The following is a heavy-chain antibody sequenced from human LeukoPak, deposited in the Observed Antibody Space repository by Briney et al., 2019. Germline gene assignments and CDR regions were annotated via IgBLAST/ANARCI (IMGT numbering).Heavy chain of an antibody. CDR1: GFTFSSYA. CDR2: ISGSGGST. D-gene: IGHD1-26*01. Sequence: GGSLRLSCAASGFTFSSYAMSWVRQAPGKGLEWVSAISGSGGSTYYADSVKGRYTISRDNSKNTLYLQMNSLRAEDTAVYYCAKLGGSYRSFDYWGQGTLVTVSS. V-gene: IGHV3-23*01. CDR3: AKLGGSYRSFDY. J-gene: IGHJ4*02.